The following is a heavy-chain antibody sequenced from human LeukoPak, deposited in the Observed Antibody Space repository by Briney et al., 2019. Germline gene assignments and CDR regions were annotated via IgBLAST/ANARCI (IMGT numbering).Heavy chain of an antibody. Sequence: GESLQISCQGSGYSFTTYWIGWVRQMPGKGLEWMGIIYPGDSDTRYSPSFQGQVTISADKSISTAYLQWSSLKASDTAIYYCARHRSTNYYYYYMDVWGKGTTVTVSS. V-gene: IGHV5-51*01. CDR3: ARHRSTNYYYYYMDV. CDR1: GYSFTTYW. D-gene: IGHD5-24*01. J-gene: IGHJ6*03. CDR2: IYPGDSDT.